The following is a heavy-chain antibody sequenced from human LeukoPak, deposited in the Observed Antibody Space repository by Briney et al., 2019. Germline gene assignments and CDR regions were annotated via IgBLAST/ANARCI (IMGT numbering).Heavy chain of an antibody. D-gene: IGHD3-22*01. J-gene: IGHJ4*02. Sequence: GESLRISCKGSGYSFTSYWISWVRQMPGKGLEWMGRIDPSDSYTNYTPSFQGHVTISADKSISTAYLQWSSLKASYTAMYYCATGLDSSGYIPEYWGQGTLVTVSS. CDR1: GYSFTSYW. CDR2: IDPSDSYT. V-gene: IGHV5-10-1*01. CDR3: ATGLDSSGYIPEY.